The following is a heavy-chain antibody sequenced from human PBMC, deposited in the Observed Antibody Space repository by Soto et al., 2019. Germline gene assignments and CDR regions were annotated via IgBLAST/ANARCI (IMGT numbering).Heavy chain of an antibody. CDR2: IIPIFGTA. Sequence: SVKVSCKASGGTFSTYAISWVRQAPGQGPEWMGGIIPIFGTAKYAQKFQGRVTMTADESTSTGYMELSSLRSEDTAVYYCAREIVGVIISGGRDAFDIWGQGRRVTV. CDR3: AREIVGVIISGGRDAFDI. CDR1: GGTFSTYA. V-gene: IGHV1-69*13. D-gene: IGHD3-3*01. J-gene: IGHJ3*02.